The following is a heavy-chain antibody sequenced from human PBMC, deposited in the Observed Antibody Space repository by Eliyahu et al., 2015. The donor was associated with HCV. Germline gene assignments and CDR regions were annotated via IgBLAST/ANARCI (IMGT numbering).Heavy chain of an antibody. CDR3: AKDRDHSWFWNY. J-gene: IGHJ4*02. CDR1: GFTFSSYG. D-gene: IGHD6-13*01. V-gene: IGHV3-23*01. Sequence: EVQLLESGGGLVQPGGSLRLSCAASGFTFSSYGMTWVRQAPGKGLEWVSGSTGSGGSTYYANSVKGRFTISRDNSKNTLYLQMNSLRAEDTAVYFCAKDRDHSWFWNYWGQGTLVTVSS. CDR2: STGSGGST.